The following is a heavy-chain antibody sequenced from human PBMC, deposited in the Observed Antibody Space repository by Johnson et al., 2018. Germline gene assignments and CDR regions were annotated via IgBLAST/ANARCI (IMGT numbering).Heavy chain of an antibody. V-gene: IGHV4-59*01. D-gene: IGHD3-3*01. J-gene: IGHJ2*01. Sequence: QVQLVESGPGLVKPSETLSLTCTVSGDSLRDYYWAWIRQPPGNGLEWIGYVHYSGTTHYNPSLKSRLTISADTSENKVSLRLNSVTAEDTASYYCARDTRNWYFDLWGRGTPVTVSS. CDR2: VHYSGTT. CDR3: ARDTRNWYFDL. CDR1: GDSLRDYY.